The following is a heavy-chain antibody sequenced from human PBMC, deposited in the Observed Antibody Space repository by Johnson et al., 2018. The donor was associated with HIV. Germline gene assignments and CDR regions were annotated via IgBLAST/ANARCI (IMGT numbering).Heavy chain of an antibody. D-gene: IGHD2-15*01. J-gene: IGHJ3*02. CDR1: GFTFDDYG. CDR3: AKEGSSSPWAFDI. CDR2: VSDHGRTT. V-gene: IGHV3-30*18. Sequence: QVQLVESGGGVVRPVGSLRLSCAASGFTFDDYGMHWVRQAPGKGLQWVAVVSDHGRTTYFADSVKGRFTISRDNSKNTLYLQMNNLRPEDTALYYCAKEGSSSPWAFDIWGQGTMVTVSS.